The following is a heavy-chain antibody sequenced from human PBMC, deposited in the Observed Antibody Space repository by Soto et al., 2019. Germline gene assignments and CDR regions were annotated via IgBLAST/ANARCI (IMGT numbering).Heavy chain of an antibody. V-gene: IGHV1-2*04. J-gene: IGHJ6*02. CDR2: INPNSGGT. D-gene: IGHD3-9*01. Sequence: SVKASSKASGYTLTGYYMHWVRQAPEQGLEWMGWINPNSGGTNYAQKFQGWVTMTRDTSISTAYMELSRLRSDDTAVYYCARDRLTLGLRYFDWLSPGYGMDVWGQGTTVTVSS. CDR3: ARDRLTLGLRYFDWLSPGYGMDV. CDR1: GYTLTGYY.